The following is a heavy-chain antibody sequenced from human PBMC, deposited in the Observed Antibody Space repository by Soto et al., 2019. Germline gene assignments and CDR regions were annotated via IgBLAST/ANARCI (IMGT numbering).Heavy chain of an antibody. Sequence: GGSLRLSCAASGFTFSSYAMHWVRQAPGKGLEWVAVISYDGSNKYYADSVKGRFTISRDNSKNTLCLQMNSLRAEDTAVYYCARDTPGTFDYWGQGTLVTVSS. CDR1: GFTFSSYA. CDR2: ISYDGSNK. V-gene: IGHV3-30-3*01. CDR3: ARDTPGTFDY. J-gene: IGHJ4*02.